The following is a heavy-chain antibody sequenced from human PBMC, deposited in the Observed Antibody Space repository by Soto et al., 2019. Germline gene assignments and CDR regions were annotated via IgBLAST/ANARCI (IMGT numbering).Heavy chain of an antibody. D-gene: IGHD6-13*01. V-gene: IGHV3-30*18. J-gene: IGHJ5*02. Sequence: PGGSLRLSCAASGFTFSSYGMHWVRQAPGKGLEWVAVISYDGSNKYYADSVEGRFTISRDNSKNTLYLQMNSLRAEDTAVYYCAKAHRPYSSSWLFDPWGQGTLVTVSS. CDR1: GFTFSSYG. CDR2: ISYDGSNK. CDR3: AKAHRPYSSSWLFDP.